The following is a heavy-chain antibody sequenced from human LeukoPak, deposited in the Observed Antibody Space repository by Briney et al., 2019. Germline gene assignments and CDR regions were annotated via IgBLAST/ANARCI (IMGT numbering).Heavy chain of an antibody. J-gene: IGHJ4*02. CDR1: CFTLVSYA. D-gene: IGHD3-10*01. V-gene: IGHV3-23*01. CDR2: IRGNGYNT. Sequence: GGSLRLSCAGSCFTLVSYAMGWVRAARGKGLEWVSAIRGNGYNTYYADSVKGRFTISSESSGSTLYLQMHNREAEDTAVYYCAKGARLWFAFYFDYWGRGTLVTVSS. CDR3: AKGARLWFAFYFDY.